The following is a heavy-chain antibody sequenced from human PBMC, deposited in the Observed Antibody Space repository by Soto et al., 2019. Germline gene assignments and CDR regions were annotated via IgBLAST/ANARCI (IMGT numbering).Heavy chain of an antibody. CDR3: AKDLTRQLAYWLDP. Sequence: ASVKVSCKASGYTFTSYAMHWVRQAPGQRLEWMGWINAGNGNTKYSQKFQGRVTITRDTSASTAYMELSSLRSEDTALYYCAKDLTRQLAYWLDPWGQGTQVTVSS. V-gene: IGHV1-3*01. CDR1: GYTFTSYA. J-gene: IGHJ5*02. CDR2: INAGNGNT. D-gene: IGHD6-6*01.